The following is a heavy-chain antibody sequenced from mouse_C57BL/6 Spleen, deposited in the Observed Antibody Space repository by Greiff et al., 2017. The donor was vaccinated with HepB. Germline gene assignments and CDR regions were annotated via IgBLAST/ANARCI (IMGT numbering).Heavy chain of an antibody. CDR1: GYTFTDYN. D-gene: IGHD2-4*01. J-gene: IGHJ3*01. V-gene: IGHV1-18*01. CDR2: INPNNGGT. CDR3: ARCGDDYDDVSPGTSFAY. Sequence: EVQLQQSGPELVKPGASVKIPCKASGYTFTDYNMDWVKQSHGKSLEWIGDINPNNGGTIYNQKFKGKATLTVDKSSSTAYMELRSLTSEDTAVYYCARCGDDYDDVSPGTSFAYWGQGTLVTVSA.